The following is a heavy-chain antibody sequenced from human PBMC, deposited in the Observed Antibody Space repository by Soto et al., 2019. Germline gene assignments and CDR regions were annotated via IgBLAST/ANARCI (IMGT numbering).Heavy chain of an antibody. J-gene: IGHJ4*02. CDR1: GDSVSSNSAA. D-gene: IGHD6-19*01. CDR2: TYYRSKWYN. V-gene: IGHV6-1*01. Sequence: PSQTLSLTCASSGDSVSSNSAAWNWIRQSPSRGLEWLGRTYYRSKWYNDYAVSVKSRITINPDTSKNQFSLQLNSVTPEDTAVYYCARDTLAVARRGISDYWGQGHLVTLS. CDR3: ARDTLAVARRGISDY.